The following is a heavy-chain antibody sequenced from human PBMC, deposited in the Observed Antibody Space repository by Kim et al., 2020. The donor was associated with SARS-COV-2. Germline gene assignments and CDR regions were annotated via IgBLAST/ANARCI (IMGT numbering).Heavy chain of an antibody. V-gene: IGHV1-46*01. D-gene: IGHD3-10*01. J-gene: IGHJ4*02. CDR1: GYTFTNYN. CDR2: IYPSGGGT. Sequence: ASVKVSCKTSGYTFTNYNMHWVRQAPGQGLEWMGIIYPSGGGTSYAQRFQGRVTVTRDTSTSTVYMDLSSLKSEDTAVYYCARDYGSGSYSKDYWGQGTLVTVSS. CDR3: ARDYGSGSYSKDY.